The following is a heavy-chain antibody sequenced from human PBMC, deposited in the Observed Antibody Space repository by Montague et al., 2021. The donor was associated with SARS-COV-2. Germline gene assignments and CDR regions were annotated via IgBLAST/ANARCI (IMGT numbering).Heavy chain of an antibody. Sequence: SLRLSCAASGLTFSSYAMSWVRQAPGKGLEWVSGIRGNGGSTYYADSVXGRFTISGDNPKNTLYLQMNSLRAEDTAVYYCARLDIMTAYPYEYWGQGTLVTVSS. D-gene: IGHD3-9*01. CDR3: ARLDIMTAYPYEY. J-gene: IGHJ4*02. CDR1: GLTFSSYA. CDR2: IRGNGGST. V-gene: IGHV3-23*01.